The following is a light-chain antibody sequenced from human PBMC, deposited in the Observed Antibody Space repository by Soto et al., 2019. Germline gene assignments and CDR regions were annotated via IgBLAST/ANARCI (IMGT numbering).Light chain of an antibody. CDR2: EVS. Sequence: QSALTQPPSASGSPGQSVTSSCTGTSSDVGGYNYVSWYQLHPGKAPKLMIYEVSKRPSGVPDRFSGSKSGNTASLTVSGLQAEDEADYYCSSYAGSNNLHVLFGGGTKLTVL. V-gene: IGLV2-8*01. CDR1: SSDVGGYNY. CDR3: SSYAGSNNLHVL. J-gene: IGLJ2*01.